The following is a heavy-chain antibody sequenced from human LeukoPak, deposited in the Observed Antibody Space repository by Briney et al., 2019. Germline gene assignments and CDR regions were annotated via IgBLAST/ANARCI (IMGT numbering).Heavy chain of an antibody. Sequence: PSETLSLTCTVSGGSISGYYWSWIRQSPGKGLVWIGYIYYSGSTNYNPSLKSRVTISLDMSKNQFSLKLSSVTAADTALYYCARHFTYYYDSSGYPRDAFDIWGQGTMVTVSP. CDR1: GGSISGYY. CDR3: ARHFTYYYDSSGYPRDAFDI. CDR2: IYYSGST. D-gene: IGHD3-22*01. V-gene: IGHV4-59*08. J-gene: IGHJ3*02.